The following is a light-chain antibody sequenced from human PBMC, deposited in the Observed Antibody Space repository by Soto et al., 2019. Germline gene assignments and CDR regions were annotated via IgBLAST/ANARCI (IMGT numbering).Light chain of an antibody. CDR2: KAS. CDR3: QQYNNYGSWT. J-gene: IGKJ1*01. Sequence: DIQMTQSPSTLSASVGDRVTITCRASQSISGWLAWYQQNPGKAPKHLIYKASTLESGVPSRFSGSGSGTEFTLTISSLQPDDFATYYCQQYNNYGSWTFGQGTKVEIK. V-gene: IGKV1-5*03. CDR1: QSISGW.